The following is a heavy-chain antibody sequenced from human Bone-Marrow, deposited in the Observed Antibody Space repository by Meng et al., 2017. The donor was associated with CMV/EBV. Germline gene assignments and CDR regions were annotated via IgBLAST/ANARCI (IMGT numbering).Heavy chain of an antibody. J-gene: IGHJ4*02. V-gene: IGHV3-30-3*01. CDR3: ARERDIVVVPAAIPLFNY. CDR1: GFTFSSYA. D-gene: IGHD2-2*02. CDR2: ISYDGSNK. Sequence: GESLKISCAASGFTFSSYAMHWVRQAPGKGLEWVAVISYDGSNKYYADSVKGRFTISRDNSKNTLYLQMNSLRAEDTAVYYCARERDIVVVPAAIPLFNYWGQGTLVTVSS.